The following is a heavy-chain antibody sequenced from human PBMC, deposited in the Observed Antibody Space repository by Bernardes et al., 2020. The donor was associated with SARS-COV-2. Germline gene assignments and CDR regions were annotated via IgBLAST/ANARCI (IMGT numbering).Heavy chain of an antibody. Sequence: WATLTLTCAVYGGSLSDYYWNWIRQPPGKGLEWIGEINHSGRTNYNPSLKSRVTISVDTSKNQFSLKLSSVTAADTAVYYCAREKGRHFQHWGQGTLVTVSS. J-gene: IGHJ1*01. V-gene: IGHV4-34*01. CDR3: AREKGRHFQH. CDR1: GGSLSDYY. CDR2: INHSGRT. D-gene: IGHD3-10*01.